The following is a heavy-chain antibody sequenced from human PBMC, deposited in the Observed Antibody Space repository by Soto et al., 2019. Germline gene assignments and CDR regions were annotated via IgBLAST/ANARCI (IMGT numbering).Heavy chain of an antibody. CDR3: ARGGHSSSWSFDY. CDR2: IYYSGST. CDR1: GGSISSYY. Sequence: SETLSLTCTVSGGSISSYYWSWIRQPPGKGLEWIGYIYYSGSTNYNPSLKSRVTISVDTSKNQFSLKLSSVTAADTAVYYCARGGHSSSWSFDYWGQGTLVTVSS. D-gene: IGHD6-13*01. V-gene: IGHV4-59*01. J-gene: IGHJ4*02.